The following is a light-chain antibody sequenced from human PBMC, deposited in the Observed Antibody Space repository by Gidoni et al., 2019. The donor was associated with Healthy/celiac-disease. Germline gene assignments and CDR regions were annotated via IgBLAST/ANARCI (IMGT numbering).Light chain of an antibody. V-gene: IGKV3-15*01. CDR1: QSVSSN. CDR2: GAS. Sequence: EIVMTQSPATLSVSPGERATLSCRASQSVSSNLAWYQQKPGQAPRLLIYGASTRATGIPARFSGSGSCTEFTLTIRSLQSEDFAVYYCQQYNNWPLTFGQGTKVEIK. CDR3: QQYNNWPLT. J-gene: IGKJ1*01.